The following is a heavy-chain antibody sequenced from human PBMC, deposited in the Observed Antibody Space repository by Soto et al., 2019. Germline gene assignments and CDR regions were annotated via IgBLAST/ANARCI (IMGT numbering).Heavy chain of an antibody. CDR3: AREPNCSGGSCYSHY. D-gene: IGHD2-15*01. J-gene: IGHJ4*02. CDR2: IYYSGST. Sequence: PSETLSLTCTVSGGSISSGDYYWSWIRQPPGKGLEWIGYIYYSGSTYYNPSLKSRVTISVDTSKNQFSLKLSSVTAADTAVYYCAREPNCSGGSCYSHYWGREPWSPSPQ. V-gene: IGHV4-30-4*01. CDR1: GGSISSGDYY.